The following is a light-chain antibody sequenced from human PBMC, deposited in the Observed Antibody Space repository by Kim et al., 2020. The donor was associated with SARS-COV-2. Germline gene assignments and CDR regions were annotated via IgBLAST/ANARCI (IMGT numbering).Light chain of an antibody. V-gene: IGKV2-28*01. CDR2: LGS. J-gene: IGKJ3*01. Sequence: PAAIVCTSSQCRLHKSGNNFLDWYMQKPGQSPQLLIYLGSNRASGVPDRFSGSGSGTDFTLKISRVDAEDVGVYYCMQPLVTPCTFGPGTKVDIK. CDR1: QCRLHKSGNNF. CDR3: MQPLVTPCT.